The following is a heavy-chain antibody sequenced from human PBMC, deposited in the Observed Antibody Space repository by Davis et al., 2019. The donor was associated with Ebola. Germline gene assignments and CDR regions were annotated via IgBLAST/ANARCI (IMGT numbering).Heavy chain of an antibody. CDR1: GFTFSNAW. D-gene: IGHD3-10*01. V-gene: IGHV3-15*01. Sequence: GESLKISCAASGFTFSNAWMSWVRQAPGKGLEWVGRIKSKTDGGTTDYAAPVKGRFTISRDDSKNTLYLQMNNLRADDTAVYSCAKGSSGITYTLTQRYFDYWGQGTLVTVSS. J-gene: IGHJ4*02. CDR3: AKGSSGITYTLTQRYFDY. CDR2: IKSKTDGGTT.